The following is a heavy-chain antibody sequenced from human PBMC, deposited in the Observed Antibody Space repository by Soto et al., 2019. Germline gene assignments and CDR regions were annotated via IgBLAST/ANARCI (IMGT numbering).Heavy chain of an antibody. Sequence: PSETLSLTCAVYGGCFSGYYWGWIRQPPGKGLEWIGSIYYSGSTYYNPSLKSRVTISVDTSKNQFSLKLSSVTAADTAVYYCARPSRGYSYLVSFDYWGQGTLVTV. D-gene: IGHD5-18*01. V-gene: IGHV4-39*01. J-gene: IGHJ4*02. CDR2: IYYSGST. CDR1: GGCFSGYY. CDR3: ARPSRGYSYLVSFDY.